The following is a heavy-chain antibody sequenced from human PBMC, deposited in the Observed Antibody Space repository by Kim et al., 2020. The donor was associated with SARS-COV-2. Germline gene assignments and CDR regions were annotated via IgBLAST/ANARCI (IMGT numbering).Heavy chain of an antibody. CDR2: IIPISGTA. V-gene: IGHV1-69*13. D-gene: IGHD3-9*01. Sequence: SVKVSCKASGGSFSTYGISWVRQAPGQGLEWMGGIIPISGTANYAQKFQGRVTITADESTSTAYMELSSLRSEDTAVYYCASSRDLRHFDWLLWYWGQGTLVTVSS. CDR1: GGSFSTYG. CDR3: ASSRDLRHFDWLLWY. J-gene: IGHJ4*02.